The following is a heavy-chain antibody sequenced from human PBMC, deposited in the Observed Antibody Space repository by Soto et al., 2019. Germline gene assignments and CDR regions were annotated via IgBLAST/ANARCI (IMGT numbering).Heavy chain of an antibody. D-gene: IGHD6-6*01. CDR2: TSYDENDQ. Sequence: QVQLVESGGGVVQPGRSLRLSCAASGFTFSGYAMHWVRQAPGKGLEWVAATSYDENDQYYADSVKGRITISRDNSKNPLFLQMKSLRTEDTAVYYCARQGGSSGIWYFDYWGQGSLVTVSS. CDR3: ARQGGSSGIWYFDY. V-gene: IGHV3-30*04. CDR1: GFTFSGYA. J-gene: IGHJ4*02.